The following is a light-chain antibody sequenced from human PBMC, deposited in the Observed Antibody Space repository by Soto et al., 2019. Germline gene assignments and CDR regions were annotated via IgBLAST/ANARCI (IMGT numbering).Light chain of an antibody. CDR3: QQVNSYPFT. V-gene: IGKV1-12*01. Sequence: DIQMTQSPSSVSASVGDRVTITCRASQGISSWLAWYQQKPGKAPKLLIYAPYHLQIGVPSRFSASGSGTDFSLTISSLQPEDFATYFCQQVNSYPFTFGPGTKVDIK. CDR2: APY. CDR1: QGISSW. J-gene: IGKJ3*01.